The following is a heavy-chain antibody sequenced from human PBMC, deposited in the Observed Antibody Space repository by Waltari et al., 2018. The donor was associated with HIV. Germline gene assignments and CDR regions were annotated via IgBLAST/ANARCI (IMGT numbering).Heavy chain of an antibody. CDR3: ARGRGQFF. D-gene: IGHD3-3*01. V-gene: IGHV3-7*01. CDR2: IKEDGSEK. CDR1: GFSFSSYW. Sequence: EVQLVESGGGLVQPGGSLRLSCAASGFSFSSYWMSWLRQAPGKGLEGVANIKEDGSEKYYVDSLKGRFTISRDNARKSLYLQINSLRVEDTAVYYCARGRGQFFWGQGTPVIVSS. J-gene: IGHJ4*02.